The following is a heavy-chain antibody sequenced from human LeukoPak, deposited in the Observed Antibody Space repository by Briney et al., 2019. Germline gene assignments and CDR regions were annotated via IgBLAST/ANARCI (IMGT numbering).Heavy chain of an antibody. CDR1: EFSLSTSGVG. V-gene: IGHV2-5*02. Sequence: SGPTLVNPTQTLTLTCTFSEFSLSTSGVGVGWIRQSPGKAPEWLALIYWDDDKRYSPSLKSRLTITKDTSKNQVVLTMTNVDPLDTATYYCANRRGTSGWSEGYFDYWGQGTLVTVSS. D-gene: IGHD6-19*01. CDR2: IYWDDDK. J-gene: IGHJ4*02. CDR3: ANRRGTSGWSEGYFDY.